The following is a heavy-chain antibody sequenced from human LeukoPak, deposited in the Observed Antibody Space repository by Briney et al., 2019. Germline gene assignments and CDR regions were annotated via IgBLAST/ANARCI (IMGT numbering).Heavy chain of an antibody. J-gene: IGHJ3*01. Sequence: PGGSLRLSCAASGFIFSNYYLVWVRQAPGKGLELISGIGANGGATYYADSVKGRFTISRVNSKKTLYLQMNSLRADDTAVYYCGRDPNGDYLGAFDFWGQGTMVSVSS. CDR2: IGANGGAT. CDR1: GFIFSNYY. D-gene: IGHD4-17*01. V-gene: IGHV3-23*01. CDR3: GRDPNGDYLGAFDF.